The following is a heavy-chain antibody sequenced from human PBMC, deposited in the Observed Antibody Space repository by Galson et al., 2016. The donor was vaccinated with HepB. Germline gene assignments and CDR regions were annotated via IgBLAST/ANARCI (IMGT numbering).Heavy chain of an antibody. CDR2: TYYNGTT. V-gene: IGHV4-31*03. CDR3: ALYGSGSYSDTFDY. CDR1: GDSISSGGYY. D-gene: IGHD3-10*01. J-gene: IGHJ4*02. Sequence: TLSLTCTVSGDSISSGGYYWSWLRQQPGKGLEWIGFTYYNGTTYYNPSLKSRLTISVDTSKNHFSLKLSSVTAADTAIYYCALYGSGSYSDTFDYWGQGTLVTVSS.